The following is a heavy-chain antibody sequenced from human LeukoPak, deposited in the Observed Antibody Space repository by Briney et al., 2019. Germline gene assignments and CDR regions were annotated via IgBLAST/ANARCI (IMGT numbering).Heavy chain of an antibody. D-gene: IGHD4-23*01. CDR2: ISYDGNNK. V-gene: IGHV3-30*03. J-gene: IGHJ4*02. CDR1: GLTFSSHG. CDR3: ARAFLRWAVDY. Sequence: GGSLRLSCAASGLTFSSHGMHWVRQAPGKGLEWVAVISYDGNNKYYPDSVKGRFTISRDNSKNTLYLQMNSLRAEDTAVYYCARAFLRWAVDYWGQGTLVTVSS.